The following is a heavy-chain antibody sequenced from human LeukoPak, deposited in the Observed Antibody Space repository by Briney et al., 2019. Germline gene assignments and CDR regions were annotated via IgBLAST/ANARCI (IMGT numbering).Heavy chain of an antibody. J-gene: IGHJ4*02. V-gene: IGHV3-30-3*01. D-gene: IGHD5-24*01. Sequence: PGGSLRLSCAASGFSFRSYALHWVRQAPGKGLEWVAVISYDGSKRSYGDSVKGRFTISRDSSENTVSLQMNSLRPEDTAVYFCAREGTDGDNAERPDYWGQGTLVTVSS. CDR3: AREGTDGDNAERPDY. CDR2: ISYDGSKR. CDR1: GFSFRSYA.